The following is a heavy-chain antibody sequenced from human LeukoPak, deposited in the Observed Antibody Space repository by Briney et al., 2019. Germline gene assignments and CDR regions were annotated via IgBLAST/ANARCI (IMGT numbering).Heavy chain of an antibody. D-gene: IGHD2-15*01. V-gene: IGHV4-59*01. CDR1: GGSISGYY. Sequence: SETLSLTCTVSGGSISGYYWSWIRQPPGKGLEWIGYIYYSGSTKYNTSLKSRVSISVDTSKNQFSLKLSSVTAADTAVYYCARGFCSGGSCYSAIFDRWGQGTLVTVSS. CDR3: ARGFCSGGSCYSAIFDR. J-gene: IGHJ4*02. CDR2: IYYSGST.